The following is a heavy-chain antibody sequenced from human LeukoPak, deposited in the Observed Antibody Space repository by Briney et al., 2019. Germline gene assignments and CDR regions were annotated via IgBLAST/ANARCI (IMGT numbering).Heavy chain of an antibody. Sequence: GGSLRLSCAASGFTFSSYWMSWVRQAPGKGVEWVANIKQDGSEKYYVDSVKGRFTISRDNAKNSLYLQMNSLRAEDTAVYYCAREGAWDYVWGSYRYFDYWGQGTLVTVSS. V-gene: IGHV3-7*03. J-gene: IGHJ4*02. CDR2: IKQDGSEK. D-gene: IGHD3-16*02. CDR3: AREGAWDYVWGSYRYFDY. CDR1: GFTFSSYW.